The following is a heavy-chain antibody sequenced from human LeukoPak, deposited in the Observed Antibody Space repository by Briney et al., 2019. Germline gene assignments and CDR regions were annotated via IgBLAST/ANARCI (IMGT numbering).Heavy chain of an antibody. CDR1: GGSISSGDYY. Sequence: PSETLSLTCTVSGGSISSGDYYRSWIRQPPGKGLEWIGYIYYSGSTYYNPSLKSRVTISVDTSKNQFSLKLSSVTAADTAVYYCARGIVVESYYYYGMDVWGKGTTVTVSS. V-gene: IGHV4-30-4*01. CDR3: ARGIVVESYYYYGMDV. J-gene: IGHJ6*04. CDR2: IYYSGST. D-gene: IGHD2-2*01.